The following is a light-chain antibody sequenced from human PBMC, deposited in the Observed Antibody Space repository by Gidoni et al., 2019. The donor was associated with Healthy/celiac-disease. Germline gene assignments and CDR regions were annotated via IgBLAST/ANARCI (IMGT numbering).Light chain of an antibody. J-gene: IGKJ4*01. Sequence: LFPHPPAPRSLSPEERATPSCRASQSVSSHLVWYQQKPGQAPRLLIYDASNRDTGLPARCSGSGAGRDFTLTISSLEPEEFAVYYWQQRSNGPSLTFGGGTKVEIK. CDR1: QSVSSH. V-gene: IGKV3-11*02. CDR3: QQRSNGPSLT. CDR2: DAS.